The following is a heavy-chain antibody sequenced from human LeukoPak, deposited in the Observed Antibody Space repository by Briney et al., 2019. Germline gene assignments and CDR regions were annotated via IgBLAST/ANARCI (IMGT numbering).Heavy chain of an antibody. D-gene: IGHD3-10*01. CDR1: GYTFTSYF. CDR3: ARYYYYGSGSPNWFDP. Sequence: GASVKVSFKASGYTFTSYFMHWVRQAPGQGLEGMGIINPSGGSTSYAQKFQGRVTMTRDMSTSTVYMELSSLRSEDTAVYYCARYYYYGSGSPNWFDPWGQGTLVTVSS. CDR2: INPSGGST. J-gene: IGHJ5*02. V-gene: IGHV1-46*01.